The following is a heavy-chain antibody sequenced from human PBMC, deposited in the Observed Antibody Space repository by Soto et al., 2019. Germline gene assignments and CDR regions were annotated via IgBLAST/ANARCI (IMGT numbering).Heavy chain of an antibody. Sequence: QLQLQESGSGLVKPSQTLSLTCAVSGGSISSGGYSWSWIRQPPGKGLEWIGYIYHSGNTYYNPSPKSRFTMSVDRSKTQFSLKLSSVTAADTAVSYCARVPGPWGQGTLVTVSS. CDR1: GGSISSGGYS. CDR2: IYHSGNT. D-gene: IGHD7-27*01. J-gene: IGHJ5*02. CDR3: ARVPGP. V-gene: IGHV4-30-2*01.